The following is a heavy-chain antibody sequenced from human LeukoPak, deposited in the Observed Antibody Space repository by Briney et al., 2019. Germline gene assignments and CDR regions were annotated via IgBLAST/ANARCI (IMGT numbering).Heavy chain of an antibody. V-gene: IGHV3-30-3*01. CDR2: ISYDGSNK. Sequence: GGSLRLSCAASGFTFSSYAMHWVRQAPGKGLEWVAVISYDGSNKYYADSVKGRFTISRDNSKNTLYLQMNSLRAEDTAVYYCARIRSSSYYYSSGYYDLHFDYWGQGTLVTVSS. D-gene: IGHD3-22*01. CDR1: GFTFSSYA. CDR3: ARIRSSSYYYSSGYYDLHFDY. J-gene: IGHJ4*02.